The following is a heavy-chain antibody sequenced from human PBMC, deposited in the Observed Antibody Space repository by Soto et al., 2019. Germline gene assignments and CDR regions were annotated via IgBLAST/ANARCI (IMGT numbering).Heavy chain of an antibody. CDR3: AKPTTGSGSYSSYAFDI. CDR2: ISGSGGST. Sequence: GGSLRLSCAASGFTFSSYAMCWVRQAPGKGLEWVSAISGSGGSTYYADSVKGRFTISRDNSKNTLYLQMNSLRAEDTAVYYCAKPTTGSGSYSSYAFDIWGQGTMVTVSS. J-gene: IGHJ3*02. D-gene: IGHD1-26*01. V-gene: IGHV3-23*01. CDR1: GFTFSSYA.